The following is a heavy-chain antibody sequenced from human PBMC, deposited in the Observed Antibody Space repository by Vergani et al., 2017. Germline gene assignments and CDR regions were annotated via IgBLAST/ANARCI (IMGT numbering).Heavy chain of an antibody. CDR3: SKDEQYTAPLERGYLHVLDV. D-gene: IGHD2-2*02. V-gene: IGHV3-64*01. CDR1: GFTFSTFN. CDR2: ISSDGKSA. Sequence: LESGGGLVQPGGSIRLSCFGSGFTFSTFNMHWVRQIPGKGLEYISGISSDGKSANYAKSVKGRFIVTRDNSKNSLHLQMGNLRVEDTGIYYCSKDEQYTAPLERGYLHVLDVWGQGTTVSVSS. J-gene: IGHJ6*02.